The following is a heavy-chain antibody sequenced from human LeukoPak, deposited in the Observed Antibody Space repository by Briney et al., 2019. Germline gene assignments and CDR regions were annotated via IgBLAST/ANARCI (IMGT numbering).Heavy chain of an antibody. CDR3: ARVRSFLAPMDV. J-gene: IGHJ6*03. V-gene: IGHV4-61*02. CDR2: IYTSGST. D-gene: IGHD3-16*02. Sequence: PSETLSLTCTVSGGSISSGSYYWSWIRQPAGKGLEWIGRIYTSGSTNYNPSLKSRVTISVDTSKNQFSLKLSSVTAADTAVYYCARVRSFLAPMDVWGKGTTVTVSS. CDR1: GGSISSGSYY.